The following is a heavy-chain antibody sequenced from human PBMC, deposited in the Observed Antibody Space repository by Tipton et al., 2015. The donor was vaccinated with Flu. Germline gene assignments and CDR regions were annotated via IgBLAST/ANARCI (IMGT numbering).Heavy chain of an antibody. V-gene: IGHV4-38-2*02. CDR1: GDSISSGFY. Sequence: TLSLTCSVSGDSISSGFYCVWIRQAPGKALEWIGSIYHSGTPDYSPTLKSRVSMSVDTSKNQFSLNLRSVTAADTAVYYCAKGPYSGDWYRFNYWGQGTLVTVSS. J-gene: IGHJ4*02. CDR2: IYHSGTP. CDR3: AKGPYSGDWYRFNY. D-gene: IGHD6-19*01.